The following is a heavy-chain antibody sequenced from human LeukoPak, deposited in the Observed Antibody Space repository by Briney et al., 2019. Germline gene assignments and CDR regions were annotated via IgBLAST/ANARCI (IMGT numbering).Heavy chain of an antibody. Sequence: GGSLRLSCAASGFTFSDYYMSWIRQAPGKGLEWVSYISSSGSTIYYADSVKGRFTISRDNAKNSLYLQMNSLRAEDTAVYYCARARGSGSGDDYYYYYYYMDVWGKGTTVTISS. CDR1: GFTFSDYY. V-gene: IGHV3-11*01. J-gene: IGHJ6*03. CDR3: ARARGSGSGDDYYYYYYYMDV. D-gene: IGHD3-10*01. CDR2: ISSSGSTI.